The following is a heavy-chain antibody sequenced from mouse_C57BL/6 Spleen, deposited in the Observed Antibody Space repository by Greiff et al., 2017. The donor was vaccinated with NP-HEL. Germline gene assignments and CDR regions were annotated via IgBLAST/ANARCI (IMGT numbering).Heavy chain of an antibody. J-gene: IGHJ4*01. Sequence: QVQLKESGPGLVAPSQSLSITCTVSGFSLTSYGVHWVRQPPGKGLEWLVVIWSDGSTTYNSALNSRLSISKDNSKSQVFLKMNSLQTDDTAMYYCARHAWGDYAMDYWGQGTSVTVSS. CDR1: GFSLTSYG. CDR3: ARHAWGDYAMDY. V-gene: IGHV2-6-1*01. CDR2: IWSDGST.